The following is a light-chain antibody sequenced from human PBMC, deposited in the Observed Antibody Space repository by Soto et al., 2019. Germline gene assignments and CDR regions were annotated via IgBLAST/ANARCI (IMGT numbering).Light chain of an antibody. Sequence: EIELTQSPATLSLSPGERATLSCRASQSVGGRLGWYQQKPGRAPRLLIYDTSTRATGVPARFSGSRSGTEFTLTINSLQSEDFAVYYCQRYNNWPLTFGGGTKVESK. CDR2: DTS. CDR3: QRYNNWPLT. V-gene: IGKV3-15*01. J-gene: IGKJ4*01. CDR1: QSVGGR.